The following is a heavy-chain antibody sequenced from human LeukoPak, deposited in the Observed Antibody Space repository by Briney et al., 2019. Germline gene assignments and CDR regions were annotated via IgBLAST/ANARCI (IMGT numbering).Heavy chain of an antibody. V-gene: IGHV4-61*03. J-gene: IGHJ4*02. CDR3: ARFSTVAVVITTYADY. CDR2: IYYSGST. CDR1: GASVSSGSYY. D-gene: IGHD3-22*01. Sequence: SETLSLTCNVSGASVSSGSYYWSWIRQPPGKELEWIGYIYYSGSTSYNPSLKSRVTISVDTSKNHFSLKLTSVTAADTAVYFCARFSTVAVVITTYADYWGQGTLVTVSS.